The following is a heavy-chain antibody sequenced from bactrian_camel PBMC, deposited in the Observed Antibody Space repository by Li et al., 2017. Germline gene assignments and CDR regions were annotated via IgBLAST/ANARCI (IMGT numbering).Heavy chain of an antibody. V-gene: IGHV3S40*01. Sequence: VQLVESGGGSVQPGGSLTLSCVASGNSASSWYFGWFRQAPGKGREGVAGIHTRDGTTYYADSVKGRFTISQDNTKATVYLQMNSLEPEDTAMYYCAADVGSMSGNCQPNYWGQGTQVTVS. CDR3: AADVGSMSGNCQPNY. J-gene: IGHJ4*01. CDR1: GNSASSWY. CDR2: IHTRDGTT. D-gene: IGHD6*01.